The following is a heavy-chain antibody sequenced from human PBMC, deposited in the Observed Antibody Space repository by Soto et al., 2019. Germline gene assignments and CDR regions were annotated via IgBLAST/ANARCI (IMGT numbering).Heavy chain of an antibody. Sequence: DSVKVSCNASGYTFTGYGISWVRQAPGQGLEWMGWISAYNGNTNYAQKLQGRVTMTTDTSTSTAYMELRSLRSDDTAVYYCDFGYTGMLRYYSYGMDVWGQGTTVTVS. V-gene: IGHV1-18*04. J-gene: IGHJ6*02. D-gene: IGHD3-16*02. CDR1: GYTFTGYG. CDR2: ISAYNGNT. CDR3: DFGYTGMLRYYSYGMDV.